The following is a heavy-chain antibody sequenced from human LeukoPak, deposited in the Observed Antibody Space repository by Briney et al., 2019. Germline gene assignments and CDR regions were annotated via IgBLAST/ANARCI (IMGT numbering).Heavy chain of an antibody. J-gene: IGHJ5*02. CDR3: AKDSSAYYGGWFDP. V-gene: IGHV3-30*18. Sequence: PGRSLRLSCAASGFTFSSYGMHWVRQAPGKGLEWVAVISYDGSNKYYADSVKGRFTISRDNSKNTLYLQMNSLRAEDTAVYYCAKDSSAYYGGWFDPWGQGTLVTVSS. CDR2: ISYDGSNK. D-gene: IGHD3-22*01. CDR1: GFTFSSYG.